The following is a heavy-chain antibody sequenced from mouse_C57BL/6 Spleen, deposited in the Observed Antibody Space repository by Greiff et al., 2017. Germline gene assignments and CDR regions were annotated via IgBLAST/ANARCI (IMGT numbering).Heavy chain of an antibody. V-gene: IGHV5-16*01. J-gene: IGHJ3*01. Sequence: EVQLVESEGGLVQPGSSMKLSCTASGFTFSDYYMAWVRQVPEKGLEWVANINYDGSSTYYLDSLKSRFIISRDNAKNILYLQMSSLKSEDTATYYCAREGGNYGWFAYWGQGTLVTVSA. CDR2: INYDGSST. D-gene: IGHD2-1*01. CDR1: GFTFSDYY. CDR3: AREGGNYGWFAY.